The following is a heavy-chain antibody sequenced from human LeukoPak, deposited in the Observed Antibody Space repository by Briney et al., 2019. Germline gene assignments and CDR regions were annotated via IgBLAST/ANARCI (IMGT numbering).Heavy chain of an antibody. CDR3: ARDRTHYYESSGYYSRWEY. J-gene: IGHJ4*02. CDR1: GYTFTSYG. CDR2: ISAYNGNT. D-gene: IGHD3-22*01. V-gene: IGHV1-18*01. Sequence: ASVKVSCKASGYTFTSYGISWVRQAPGQGLEWMGWISAYNGNTNYAQKLLGRVTMTTDTSTSTAYMELRSLRSDDTAVYYCARDRTHYYESSGYYSRWEYWGQGTLVTVSS.